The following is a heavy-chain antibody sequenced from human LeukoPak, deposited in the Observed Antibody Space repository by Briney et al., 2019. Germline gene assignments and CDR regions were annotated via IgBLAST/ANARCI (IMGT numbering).Heavy chain of an antibody. CDR3: ARGRVNSWCDY. V-gene: IGHV3-11*05. CDR1: GFTSSDYY. Sequence: GRTPRLSSAASGFTSSDYYMSWIRHAPAGRVEWVSYISDSNSNTNYADSVKGRFTISRDNAKNSLYLQMNSLRAEDTAVYYCARGRVNSWCDYWGQGTLVSVSS. J-gene: IGHJ4*02. CDR2: ISDSNSNT. D-gene: IGHD6-13*01.